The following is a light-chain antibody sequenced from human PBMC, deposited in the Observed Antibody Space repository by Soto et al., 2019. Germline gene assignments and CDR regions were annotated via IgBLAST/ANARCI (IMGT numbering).Light chain of an antibody. V-gene: IGLV8-61*01. CDR1: SGSVSTRYY. CDR3: VLFMGSATNWV. J-gene: IGLJ3*02. CDR2: FTN. Sequence: QTVVTQEPSFSVSPGGTVTLTCGVSSGSVSTRYYPSWYQQTPGQAPRSLIYFTNTRSSGVPDRFSGSILGNKAALTITGAQADDESVYYCVLFMGSATNWVFGGGTKLTVL.